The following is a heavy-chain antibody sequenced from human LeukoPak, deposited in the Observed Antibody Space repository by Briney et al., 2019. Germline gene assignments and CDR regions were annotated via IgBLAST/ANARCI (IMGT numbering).Heavy chain of an antibody. CDR1: GYTFTSYG. J-gene: IGHJ5*02. CDR3: ARDMGAALLVWFDP. CDR2: ISAYNGNT. V-gene: IGHV1-18*01. D-gene: IGHD3-16*01. Sequence: RASVKVSCKASGYTFTSYGISWVRQAPGQGLEWMGWISAYNGNTNYAQKLQDRVTMTTDTSTSTAYMELRSLRSDDTAVYYCARDMGAALLVWFDPWGQGTLVTVSS.